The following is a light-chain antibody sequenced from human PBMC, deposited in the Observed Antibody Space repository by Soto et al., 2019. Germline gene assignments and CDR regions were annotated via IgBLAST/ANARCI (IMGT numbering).Light chain of an antibody. CDR3: QQRKKWPPIT. Sequence: DIVLTQSPATLSSSPGERVTLSCRASQSIDNFLAWYQQKPGQPPRLLIYDASNRASGIPARCSGSGSGTDLTLTISSLEPEDLAIYFCQQRKKWPPITFGQGTRLEI. CDR1: QSIDNF. CDR2: DAS. J-gene: IGKJ5*01. V-gene: IGKV3-11*01.